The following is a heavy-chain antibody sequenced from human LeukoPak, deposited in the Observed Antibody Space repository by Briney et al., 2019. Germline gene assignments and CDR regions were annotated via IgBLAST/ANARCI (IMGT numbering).Heavy chain of an antibody. V-gene: IGHV1-2*04. D-gene: IGHD6-13*01. J-gene: IGHJ1*01. Sequence: ASVKVSCKASGYTFTGYYMHWVRQAPGQGLEWMGWINPNSGGTNYAQKFQGWVTMTRDTSISTAYMELSRLRSDDTAVYYCARGRVAAAGTFGAVYFQHWGQGTLVTVSS. CDR2: INPNSGGT. CDR1: GYTFTGYY. CDR3: ARGRVAAAGTFGAVYFQH.